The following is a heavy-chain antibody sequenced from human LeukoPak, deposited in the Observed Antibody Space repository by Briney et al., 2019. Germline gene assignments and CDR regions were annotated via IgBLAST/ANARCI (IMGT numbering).Heavy chain of an antibody. D-gene: IGHD3-16*01. CDR1: GGSFSGYY. V-gene: IGHV4-34*01. J-gene: IGHJ4*02. CDR2: INHSGST. CDR3: ARTLRVQYLDY. Sequence: SETLSLTCAVYGGSFSGYYWSWIRQPPGKGLEWIGEINHSGSTNYNPSLKSRVTISVDTSKNQFSLKLSSVTAADTAVYYCARTLRVQYLDYWGQGTLVTVSS.